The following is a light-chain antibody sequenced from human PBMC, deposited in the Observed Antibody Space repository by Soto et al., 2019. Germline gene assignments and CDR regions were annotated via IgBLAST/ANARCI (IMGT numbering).Light chain of an antibody. CDR2: AAS. CDR3: QQYSTYSWT. V-gene: IGKV1-17*01. CDR1: QAIRTA. Sequence: IQLTQSPSSLSASVGDRVTITCRASQAIRTALGWCQQKPGKVPKLLIYAASTLQSGVPSRFSGSGSGTEFTLTISSLQPDDFATYFCQQYSTYSWTFGQGTKVDI. J-gene: IGKJ1*01.